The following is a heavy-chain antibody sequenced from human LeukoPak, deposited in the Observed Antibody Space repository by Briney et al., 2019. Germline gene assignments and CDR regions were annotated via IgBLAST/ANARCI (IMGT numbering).Heavy chain of an antibody. CDR1: GGSISNSSFY. CDR2: ISYPGST. V-gene: IGHV4-39*01. Sequence: KPSETLSLTCTVSGGSISNSSFYWGWIRQPPGKGLECIASISYPGSTFYNPSLRSRVTISVDTSKNQFSLKLSSVTVADTAVYYCARNFDLWGRGTLVTVSS. CDR3: ARNFDL. J-gene: IGHJ2*01.